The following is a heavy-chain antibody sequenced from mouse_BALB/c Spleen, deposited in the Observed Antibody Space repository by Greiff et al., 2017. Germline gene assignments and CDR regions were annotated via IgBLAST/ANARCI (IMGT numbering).Heavy chain of an antibody. CDR1: GYSITSDYA. Sequence: DVKLLESGPGLVKPSQSLSLTCTVTGYSITSDYAWHWIRQFPGNTLEWMGYISYSGSTSYNPSLKSRISITRDTSKNQFFLQLNSVTTEDTATYYCARCEYGSSYYFDDWGQGTTLTVSS. J-gene: IGHJ2*01. CDR3: ARCEYGSSYYFDD. D-gene: IGHD1-1*01. V-gene: IGHV3-2*02. CDR2: ISYSGST.